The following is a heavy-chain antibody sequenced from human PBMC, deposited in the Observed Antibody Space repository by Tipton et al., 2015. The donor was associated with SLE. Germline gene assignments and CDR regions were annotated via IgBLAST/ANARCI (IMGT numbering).Heavy chain of an antibody. J-gene: IGHJ6*03. CDR1: GGSINSSSYY. CDR3: ARSGSYPYYYYYMDV. CDR2: IYYTGNT. Sequence: TLSLTCTVSGGSINSSSYYWGWIRQPPGKGLEWIGNIYYTGNTFYNPSLQSRVTISRDPSKNQFSLKLISVTAADTAVHYCARSGSYPYYYYYMDVWGKGTTVTVSS. D-gene: IGHD1-26*01. V-gene: IGHV4-39*07.